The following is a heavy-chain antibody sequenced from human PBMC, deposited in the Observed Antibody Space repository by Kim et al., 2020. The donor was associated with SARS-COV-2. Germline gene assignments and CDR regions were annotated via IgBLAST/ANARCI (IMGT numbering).Heavy chain of an antibody. D-gene: IGHD6-19*01. CDR3: ARVYSSGWVSVGDYYYYGMDV. CDR2: MNPNSGNT. J-gene: IGHJ6*02. Sequence: ASVKVSCKASGYTFTSYDINWVRQATGQGLEWMGWMNPNSGNTGYAQKFQGRVTMTRNTSISTAYMELSSLRSEDTAVYYCARVYSSGWVSVGDYYYYGMDVWGQGTTVTVSS. CDR1: GYTFTSYD. V-gene: IGHV1-8*01.